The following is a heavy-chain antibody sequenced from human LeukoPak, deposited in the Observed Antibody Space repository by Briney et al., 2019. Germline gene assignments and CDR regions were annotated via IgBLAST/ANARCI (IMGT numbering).Heavy chain of an antibody. CDR2: ISGSSSAI. CDR1: GFTFSSYS. J-gene: IGHJ4*02. D-gene: IGHD6-13*01. V-gene: IGHV3-48*01. Sequence: GGSLRLSCAASGFTFSSYSMNWVRQAPGKGLEWVSYISGSSSAIYYADSVKGRFTISRDNAKNSLYLQMNSLRAEDTAVYYCARDLPLAYGSRVDCWGQGTLVTVSS. CDR3: ARDLPLAYGSRVDC.